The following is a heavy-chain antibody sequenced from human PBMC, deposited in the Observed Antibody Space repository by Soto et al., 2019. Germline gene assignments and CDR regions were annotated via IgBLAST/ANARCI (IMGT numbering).Heavy chain of an antibody. J-gene: IGHJ6*02. CDR2: VGGHGGGT. D-gene: IGHD6-19*01. V-gene: IGHV3-23*01. CDR1: QFIFSDFA. Sequence: TGGSLRLSCAASQFIFSDFAMSWVRQAPGKGLEWVSVVGGHGGGTCYADSVKGRFTVSRDNSKNTLYLQMNSLTAEDTAVYYCATHSSGWYALYYGMDVWGQGTTVTVSS. CDR3: ATHSSGWYALYYGMDV.